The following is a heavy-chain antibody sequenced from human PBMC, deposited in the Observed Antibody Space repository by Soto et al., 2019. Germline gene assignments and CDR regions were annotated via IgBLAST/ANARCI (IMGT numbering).Heavy chain of an antibody. CDR1: GGTFSSYA. D-gene: IGHD3-3*01. CDR2: IIPIFGTA. Sequence: QVQLVQSGAEVKKPGSSVKVSCKASGGTFSSYAISWVRQAPGQGLEWMGGIIPIFGTANYAQKFQGRVTITADEFKSTAYVELSSLRSEDTAVYYCARGAIFGEVDPDYYYGMDVWGKGTTVTVSS. V-gene: IGHV1-69*01. CDR3: ARGAIFGEVDPDYYYGMDV. J-gene: IGHJ6*04.